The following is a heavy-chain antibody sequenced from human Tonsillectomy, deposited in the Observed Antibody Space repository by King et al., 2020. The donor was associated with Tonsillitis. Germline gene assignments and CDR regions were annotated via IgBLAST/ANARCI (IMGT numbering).Heavy chain of an antibody. D-gene: IGHD3-10*01. CDR2: IYYSGST. Sequence: VQLQESGPGLVKPSETLSLTCTVSGGSISSYYWSWIRQPPGKGLEWIGYIYYSGSTNYNPSLKRRVTISIKTSKNQFSLKLSSVTAADTAVYYCARDLYGGFGDFGYWDQGTLVTVSS. CDR1: GGSISSYY. CDR3: ARDLYGGFGDFGY. V-gene: IGHV4-59*01. J-gene: IGHJ4*02.